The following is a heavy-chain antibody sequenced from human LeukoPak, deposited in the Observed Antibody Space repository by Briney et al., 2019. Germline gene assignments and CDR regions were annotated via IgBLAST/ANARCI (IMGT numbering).Heavy chain of an antibody. CDR3: ARSSRRSCNWFDP. Sequence: PGGSLRLSCAASGFTFSSYEMNWVRQAPGKGLEWVSYISSSGSTIYYADSVKGRFTISRDNAKNSLYLQMNSLRVEDTALYYCARSSRRSCNWFDPWGQGTLVTVSS. CDR1: GFTFSSYE. D-gene: IGHD2-2*01. V-gene: IGHV3-48*03. J-gene: IGHJ5*02. CDR2: ISSSGSTI.